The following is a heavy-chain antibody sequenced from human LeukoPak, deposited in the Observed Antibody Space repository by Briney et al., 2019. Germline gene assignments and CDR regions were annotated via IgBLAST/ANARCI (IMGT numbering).Heavy chain of an antibody. CDR3: ARLYSSSSDYFDY. CDR1: GYSISSGYY. CDR2: IYHSGST. Sequence: PSETLSLTCAVSGYSISSGYYWGWIQQPPGKGQEWIGSIYHSGSTYYNPSLKSRVTTSVDTSKNQFSLKLSSVTAADTAVYYCARLYSSSSDYFDYWGQGTLVTVSS. J-gene: IGHJ4*02. D-gene: IGHD6-6*01. V-gene: IGHV4-38-2*01.